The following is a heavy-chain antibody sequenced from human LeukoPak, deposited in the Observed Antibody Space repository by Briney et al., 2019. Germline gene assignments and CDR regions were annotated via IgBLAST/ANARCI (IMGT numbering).Heavy chain of an antibody. CDR2: ISGSGGST. V-gene: IGHV3-23*01. J-gene: IGHJ6*03. Sequence: GGSLRLSCAASGFTFTTYWMSWVRQAPGKGLEWVSVISGSGGSTYYADSVKGRFTISRDSSKNTLYLQMNSLRAEDTAVYYCAKHLEPGYYYYYMDVWGKGTTVTISS. D-gene: IGHD1-1*01. CDR1: GFTFTTYW. CDR3: AKHLEPGYYYYYMDV.